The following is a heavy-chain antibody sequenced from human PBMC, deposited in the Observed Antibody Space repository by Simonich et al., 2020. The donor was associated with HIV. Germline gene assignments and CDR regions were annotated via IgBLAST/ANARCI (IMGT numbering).Heavy chain of an antibody. V-gene: IGHV4-34*12. J-gene: IGHJ3*02. D-gene: IGHD7-27*01. CDR2: IIHSGST. CDR1: GESFSGYY. CDR3: ARLERGIDAFDI. Sequence: QEQLRQWGAGLLKPSETLSLTCAVYGESFSGYYWTWIRQPPGKGLAWIGEIIHSGSTNYNPPLKRRVTISVDSSKKQFSLKLISVTAADTAVYYCARLERGIDAFDIWGQGTMVTVSS.